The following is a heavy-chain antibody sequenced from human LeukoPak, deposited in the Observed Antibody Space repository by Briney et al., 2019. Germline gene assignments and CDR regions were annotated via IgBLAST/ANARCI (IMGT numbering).Heavy chain of an antibody. CDR2: INQDGSEK. J-gene: IGHJ6*04. CDR1: GFTFSSYW. V-gene: IGHV3-7*01. CDR3: AREVRDFWSGPLDV. Sequence: GGSLRLSCAASGFTFSSYWMSWVRQAPGKGLEWVANINQDGSEKYYVDSVKGRFTISRDNAKNSLYLQMNSLRAEDTAVYYCAREVRDFWSGPLDVWGKGTTVTVSS. D-gene: IGHD3-3*01.